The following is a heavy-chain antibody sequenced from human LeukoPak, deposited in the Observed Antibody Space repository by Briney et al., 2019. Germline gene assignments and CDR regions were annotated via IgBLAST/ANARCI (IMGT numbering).Heavy chain of an antibody. Sequence: HPGGSLRLSCAASGFTVSSKYMSWVRQAPGKGLEWVSVIYSGGSTYYADSVKGRFTISRDNSENTLYLQLNSLRAEDTAVYYCARGDDAFDIWGQGTLVTVSS. V-gene: IGHV3-66*01. CDR1: GFTVSSKY. CDR3: ARGDDAFDI. CDR2: IYSGGST. J-gene: IGHJ3*02.